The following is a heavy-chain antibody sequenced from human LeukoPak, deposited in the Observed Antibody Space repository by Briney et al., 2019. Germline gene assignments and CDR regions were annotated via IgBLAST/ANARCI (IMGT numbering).Heavy chain of an antibody. CDR2: IYYSGST. D-gene: IGHD3-22*01. Sequence: SETLSLTCTVSGGSISSGSYYWSWIRQPAGKGLEWIGYIYYSGSTNYNPSLKSRVTISVDTSKNQFSLKLSSVTAADTAVYYCAREGYYDSSGLYAFDIWGQGTMVTVSS. CDR3: AREGYYDSSGLYAFDI. CDR1: GGSISSGSYY. V-gene: IGHV4-61*10. J-gene: IGHJ3*02.